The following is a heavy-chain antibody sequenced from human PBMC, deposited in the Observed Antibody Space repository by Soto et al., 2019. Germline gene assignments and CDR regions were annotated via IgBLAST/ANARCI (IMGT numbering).Heavy chain of an antibody. CDR2: ISSSGSTI. CDR3: ARDHFLVGCDYYYYFLAV. CDR1: GFTFSDYY. J-gene: IGHJ6*03. Sequence: GGSLRLSCAASGFTFSDYYMSWIRQAPGKGLEWVSYISSSGSTIYYADSVKGRFTISRDNAKNSLYLQMNSLRAEDTAVYYCARDHFLVGCDYYYYFLAVRGKGTTVTVSS. V-gene: IGHV3-11*01. D-gene: IGHD3-3*02.